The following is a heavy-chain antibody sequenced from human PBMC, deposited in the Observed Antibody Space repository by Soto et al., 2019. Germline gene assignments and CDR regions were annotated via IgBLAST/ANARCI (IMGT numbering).Heavy chain of an antibody. Sequence: PSETLSLTCAVYGGSFSGYYGSWIRQPPGKGLEWIGEINHSGSTNYNPSLKSRVTISVDTSKNQFSLKLSSVTAADTAVYYCASRITMVRGVQEFNWFDPWGQGTLVTGSS. CDR2: INHSGST. D-gene: IGHD3-10*01. CDR1: GGSFSGYY. V-gene: IGHV4-34*01. J-gene: IGHJ5*02. CDR3: ASRITMVRGVQEFNWFDP.